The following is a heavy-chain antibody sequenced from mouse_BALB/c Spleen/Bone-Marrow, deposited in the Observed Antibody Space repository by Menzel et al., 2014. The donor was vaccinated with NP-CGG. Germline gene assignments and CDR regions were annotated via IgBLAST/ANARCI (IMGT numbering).Heavy chain of an antibody. CDR3: ARDGITTATYYYAMDY. Sequence: AQLQQSGPQLVRPGASVKISCKASGYSFTSYWMHWVKQRPGQGLEWIGMIDPSNSETRLNQKFKDKATLTVDKSSSTAYMQLSSPTSEDSAVYYCARDGITTATYYYAMDYWGQGTSVTVSS. V-gene: IGHV1S127*01. CDR2: IDPSNSET. D-gene: IGHD1-2*01. CDR1: GYSFTSYW. J-gene: IGHJ4*01.